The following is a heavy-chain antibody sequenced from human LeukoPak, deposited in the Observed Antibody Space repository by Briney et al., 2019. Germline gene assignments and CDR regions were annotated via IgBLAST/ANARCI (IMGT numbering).Heavy chain of an antibody. Sequence: GGSLRLSCAASGFTVSSDYMSWVRQAPGKGLEWVSVIYSGGSTYYADSVKGRFTISRDNSKNTLYLQMNSLRAEDTAVYYCARSYSSSWYYFDYWGQGTLVTVSS. CDR2: IYSGGST. CDR3: ARSYSSSWYYFDY. D-gene: IGHD6-13*01. J-gene: IGHJ4*02. V-gene: IGHV3-53*01. CDR1: GFTVSSDY.